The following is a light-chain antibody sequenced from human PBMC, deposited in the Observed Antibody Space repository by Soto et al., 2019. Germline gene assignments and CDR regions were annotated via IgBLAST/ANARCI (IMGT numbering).Light chain of an antibody. J-gene: IGKJ1*01. CDR1: QGISEY. CDR3: HSYNSIPRT. CDR2: GAS. Sequence: DIQMAQSPSSLSASIGDRVTITCRARQGISEYLAWDQQRTGNAPNLLIYGASILQSGVPSRFSGSGSGTHFTLTISSLQPEDVATYYCHSYNSIPRTFGQGTTVEIK. V-gene: IGKV1-27*01.